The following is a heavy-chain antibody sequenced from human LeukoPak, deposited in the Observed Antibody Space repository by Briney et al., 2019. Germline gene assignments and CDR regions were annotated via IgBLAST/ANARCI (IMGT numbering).Heavy chain of an antibody. V-gene: IGHV4-34*01. J-gene: IGHJ5*02. CDR3: ARRHITRFWFDL. Sequence: SETLSLTCAVYGGSFSGYYWSWIRQPPGKGLEWIGEINHSGGTNYNPSLKSRVTISVDTSKNQFSLKLSSVTAADTAVYYCARRHITRFWFDLWGQGTLVTVSS. CDR2: INHSGGT. CDR1: GGSFSGYY. D-gene: IGHD3-10*02.